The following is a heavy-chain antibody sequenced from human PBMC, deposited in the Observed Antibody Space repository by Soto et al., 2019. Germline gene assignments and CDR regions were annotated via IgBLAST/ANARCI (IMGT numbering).Heavy chain of an antibody. CDR2: ISHDAKTA. CDR1: GFSFGNYG. CDR3: GKTEGGSGWGGDF. V-gene: IGHV3-30*18. D-gene: IGHD6-19*01. Sequence: QVQLVESGGGMVLPGRSLRLSCAAAGFSFGNYGMHWVRQAPGEGLEGVALISHDAKTAYYADSVQGRFTISRDNSKRMLYLQMKRLRPEVSGIYHCGKTEGGSGWGGDFWGQGTLVTVSS. J-gene: IGHJ4*02.